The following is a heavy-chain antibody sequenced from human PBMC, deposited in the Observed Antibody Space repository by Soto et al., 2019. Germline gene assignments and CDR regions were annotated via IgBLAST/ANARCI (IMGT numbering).Heavy chain of an antibody. Sequence: PGESLKISCQGSGYSFTSYWIGWVRQMPGKGLEWMGIIYPGASDTRYSPSFQGQVTISADKSISTAYLQWSSLKASDTAMYYCARLSRVDRLRELYYYYGMDVWGQGTTVTVSS. CDR3: ARLSRVDRLRELYYYYGMDV. CDR1: GYSFTSYW. V-gene: IGHV5-51*01. D-gene: IGHD1-26*01. J-gene: IGHJ6*02. CDR2: IYPGASDT.